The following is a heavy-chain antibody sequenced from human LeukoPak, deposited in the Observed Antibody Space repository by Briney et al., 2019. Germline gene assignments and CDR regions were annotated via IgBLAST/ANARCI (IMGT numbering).Heavy chain of an antibody. CDR1: GFSFSDYY. CDR3: ARDLGSGCFDY. D-gene: IGHD6-19*01. J-gene: IGHJ4*02. Sequence: GGSLRLSCAASGFSFSDYYMSWVRQAPGKGLEWLSYISSSAGTIYYADSVKGRFTISRDNAKNSLYLQVNSLRAEDTAVYYCARDLGSGCFDYWGQGTLVTVSS. CDR2: ISSSAGTI. V-gene: IGHV3-11*04.